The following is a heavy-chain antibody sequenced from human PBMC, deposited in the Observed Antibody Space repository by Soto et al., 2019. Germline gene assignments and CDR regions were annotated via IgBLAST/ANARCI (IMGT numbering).Heavy chain of an antibody. V-gene: IGHV3-30-3*02. Sequence: QVQLVESGGGVVQPGRSLRLSCAASGFTFSSYAMQWVRQAPGKGLEGVSVISYDGSNKYYAESVKGRFTISRDNSKNTLHQQMYRLRGDDTAVYYCAKLRRIDVADDGMDVWSQGTTVTVS. CDR1: GFTFSSYA. D-gene: IGHD6-19*01. CDR3: AKLRRIDVADDGMDV. J-gene: IGHJ6*02. CDR2: ISYDGSNK.